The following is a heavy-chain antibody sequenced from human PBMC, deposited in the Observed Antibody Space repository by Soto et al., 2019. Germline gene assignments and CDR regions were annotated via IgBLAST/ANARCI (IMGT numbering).Heavy chain of an antibody. V-gene: IGHV1-18*01. J-gene: IGHJ4*02. CDR3: ARDQCGGDCYLDY. CDR2: ISAYNGNT. CDR1: GYTFTSYG. D-gene: IGHD2-21*02. Sequence: QVQLVQSGAEVKKPGASVKVSCKASGYTFTSYGISWVRQAPGQGLEWMGWISAYNGNTNYAQKLQGRVTMTKDTSTGPAYMEVRSLRSDATAVYYCARDQCGGDCYLDYWGEGTLVTVCS.